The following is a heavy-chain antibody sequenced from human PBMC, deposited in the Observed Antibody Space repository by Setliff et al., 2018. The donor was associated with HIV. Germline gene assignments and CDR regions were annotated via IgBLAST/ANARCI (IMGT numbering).Heavy chain of an antibody. CDR1: GFSFNNYG. D-gene: IGHD1-26*01. CDR3: ARGGATILAGFDY. CDR2: ISYDEGNK. J-gene: IGHJ4*02. Sequence: GGSLRLSCAASGFSFNNYGMHWVRQAPGKGLEWVAVISYDEGNKYYADSVKGRFTISRDNSKKTLYLHLGSLKPEDTAVYYCARGGATILAGFDYWGQGALVTVSS. V-gene: IGHV3-30*03.